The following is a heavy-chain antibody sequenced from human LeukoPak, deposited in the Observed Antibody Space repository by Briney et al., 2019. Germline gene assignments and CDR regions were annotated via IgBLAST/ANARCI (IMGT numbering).Heavy chain of an antibody. Sequence: GGSLRLSCAASGFTFSSYEMNWVRQAPGKGLEWVSYISSSGSIIYYADSVKGRFTISRDNAKNSLYLQMNSLRAEDTAVYYCARDKAVVAAHFDYWGQGTLVTVSS. CDR1: GFTFSSYE. V-gene: IGHV3-48*03. CDR3: ARDKAVVAAHFDY. CDR2: ISSSGSII. J-gene: IGHJ4*02. D-gene: IGHD2-15*01.